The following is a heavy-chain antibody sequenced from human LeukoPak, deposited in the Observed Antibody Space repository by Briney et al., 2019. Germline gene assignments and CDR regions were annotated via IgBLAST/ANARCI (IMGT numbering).Heavy chain of an antibody. CDR3: AKRSRTEYYFDS. Sequence: PGGSLRLSCGASGFTFSTYAMTWVRQAPGKGLEWVSSISAGGGGTSNADSVKGRLTISRDNSKNTLYLQMNSLTAEDTAVYYCAKRSRTEYYFDSWGRGTLVTVSS. V-gene: IGHV3-23*01. J-gene: IGHJ4*02. CDR1: GFTFSTYA. CDR2: ISAGGGGT.